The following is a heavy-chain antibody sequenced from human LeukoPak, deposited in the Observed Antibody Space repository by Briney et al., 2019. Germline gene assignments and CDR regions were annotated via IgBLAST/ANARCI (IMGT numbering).Heavy chain of an antibody. CDR3: ARGSDRFWSGFPRGYYYMDV. CDR2: INHSGST. J-gene: IGHJ6*03. CDR1: GGSFNGYY. V-gene: IGHV4-34*01. D-gene: IGHD3-3*01. Sequence: PSETLSLTCAVYGGSFNGYYWSWIRQPPGKGLEWIGEINHSGSTNYNPSLKSRVTISVDTSKNQFSLKLSSVTAADTAVYYCARGSDRFWSGFPRGYYYMDVWGKGTTVTVSS.